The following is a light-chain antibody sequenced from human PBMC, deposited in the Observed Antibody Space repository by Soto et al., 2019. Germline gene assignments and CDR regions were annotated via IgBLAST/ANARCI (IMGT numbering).Light chain of an antibody. CDR1: QSISSW. CDR3: QQYNSYSWT. Sequence: DIQMTQSPSTLSASLGDRVTITCRASQSISSWLAWYQQKPGKAPKLLIYDASSLESGVPSRFSGSGSGTEFTLTISSLQPDHFATYYCQQYNSYSWTFGQGTKVDIK. J-gene: IGKJ1*01. V-gene: IGKV1-5*01. CDR2: DAS.